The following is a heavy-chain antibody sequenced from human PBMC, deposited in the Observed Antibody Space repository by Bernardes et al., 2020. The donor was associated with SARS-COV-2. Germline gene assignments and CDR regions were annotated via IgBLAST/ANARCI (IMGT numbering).Heavy chain of an antibody. D-gene: IGHD6-19*01. CDR2: IRSTSSHI. J-gene: IGHJ4*02. CDR3: ARDRWMGSVAGAFDS. CDR1: GFTFSTYS. Sequence: GSLRLSCAASGFTFSTYSMNWVRQAPGKGLEWISYIRSTSSHIYYADSVKGRFTISRDNARNSLFLQMNNLRAEDTGLYYCARDRWMGSVAGAFDSWGPGTLVTVSS. V-gene: IGHV3-21*05.